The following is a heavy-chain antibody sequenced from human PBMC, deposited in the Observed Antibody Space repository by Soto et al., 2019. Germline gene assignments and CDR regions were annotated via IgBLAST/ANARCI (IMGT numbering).Heavy chain of an antibody. V-gene: IGHV1-69*02. CDR1: GGDFLSYS. CDR3: AQMWFGELWHGMEV. Sequence: QLVQSGAEVKRPGSSVKVSCKASGGDFLSYSISWVRQVPGQGPEWMGTIIPILDVAKNAQKFQGRVAITADKATSAVYMELRSLRSDDTAVYYCAQMWFGELWHGMEVWGQGTTITVSS. D-gene: IGHD3-10*01. J-gene: IGHJ6*02. CDR2: IIPILDVA.